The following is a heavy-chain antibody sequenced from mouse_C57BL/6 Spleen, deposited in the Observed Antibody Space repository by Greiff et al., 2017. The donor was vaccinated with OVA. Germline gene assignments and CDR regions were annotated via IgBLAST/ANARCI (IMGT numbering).Heavy chain of an antibody. Sequence: VQLQQPGAELVKPGASVKMSCKASGYTFTSYWITWVKPRPGQGLEWIGDIYPGSGSTNYNEKFKSKATLTVDTSSSTAYMQLSSLTSEDSAVYYCAREKGQLRLRDFDYWGQGTTLTVSS. CDR3: AREKGQLRLRDFDY. J-gene: IGHJ2*01. D-gene: IGHD3-2*02. CDR1: GYTFTSYW. V-gene: IGHV1-55*01. CDR2: IYPGSGST.